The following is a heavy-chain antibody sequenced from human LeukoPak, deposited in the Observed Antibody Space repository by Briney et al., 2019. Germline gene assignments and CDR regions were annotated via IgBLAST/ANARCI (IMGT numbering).Heavy chain of an antibody. CDR1: GFTFSSYG. Sequence: GGSLRLSCAASGFTFSSYGMHWVRQAPGKGLEWVAVIWYDGSNKYYADSVKGRFTISRDNSKNTLYLQMNSLRAEDTAVYYCAKVAGTIFGVVDYWGQGTLVTVSS. V-gene: IGHV3-33*06. CDR3: AKVAGTIFGVVDY. CDR2: IWYDGSNK. D-gene: IGHD3-3*01. J-gene: IGHJ4*02.